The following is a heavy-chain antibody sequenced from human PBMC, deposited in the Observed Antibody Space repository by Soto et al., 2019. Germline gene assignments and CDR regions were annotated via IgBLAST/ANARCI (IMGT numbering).Heavy chain of an antibody. CDR2: INSDGSTT. CDR1: GFIFSGYW. Sequence: EVQLVESGGGLVQQGGSLRLSCAASGFIFSGYWMHWVRQAPGKGLVWVSRINSDGSTTSYADSVKGRFTISRDNAKNTMYLQMNSLRAEDTAVYYCARLLGGSGSFIDYWGQGTLVTVSS. V-gene: IGHV3-74*01. CDR3: ARLLGGSGSFIDY. J-gene: IGHJ4*02. D-gene: IGHD3-10*01.